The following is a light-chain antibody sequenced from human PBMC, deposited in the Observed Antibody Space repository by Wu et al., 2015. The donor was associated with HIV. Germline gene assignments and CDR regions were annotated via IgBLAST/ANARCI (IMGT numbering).Light chain of an antibody. CDR1: QSVSRY. CDR3: HQRNYWPRT. CDR2: DSS. V-gene: IGKV3-11*01. Sequence: DILLTQSPGTLSLSPGERATLSCRASQSVSRYLAWYQQKPGQAPRLLIYDSSNRATGIPARFSGSGSGTDFTLTISSLEPEDFAVYYCHQRNYWPRTFGQGTKLEI. J-gene: IGKJ2*01.